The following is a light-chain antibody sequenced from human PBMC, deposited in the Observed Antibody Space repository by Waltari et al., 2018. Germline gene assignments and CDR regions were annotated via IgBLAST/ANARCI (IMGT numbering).Light chain of an antibody. J-gene: IGLJ1*01. CDR2: NVS. CDR3: SSYTSSSTRV. V-gene: IGLV2-14*03. CDR1: SSDVGGHNY. Sequence: QSTLTQPASVSGSPGQSITIPCTGTSSDVGGHNYVSWYQQHPGKAPKLVIYNVSSRPSGVSNRFSGSKSGNTASLTIYGLQAEDEADYYCSSYTSSSTRVFGTGTRVTVL.